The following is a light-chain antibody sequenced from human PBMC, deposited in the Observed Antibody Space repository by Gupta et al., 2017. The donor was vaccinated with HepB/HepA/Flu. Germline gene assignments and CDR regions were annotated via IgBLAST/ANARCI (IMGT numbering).Light chain of an antibody. CDR1: SSDVGGYNY. CDR2: DVS. J-gene: IGLJ2*01. Sequence: QSALTPPASVSGSPGQSITISRPATSSDVGGYNYVSWYQQHPGKAPKLMIYDVSNRPSGVSNRFSGSKSANTASLTISGLQAEDEADYYCSSYRSGTTLVFGGGTKVTVL. V-gene: IGLV2-14*01. CDR3: SSYRSGTTLV.